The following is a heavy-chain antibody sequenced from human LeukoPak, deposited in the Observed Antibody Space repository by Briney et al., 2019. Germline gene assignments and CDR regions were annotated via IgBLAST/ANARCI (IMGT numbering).Heavy chain of an antibody. CDR3: ARDRPNTGFDFDY. D-gene: IGHD3-10*01. J-gene: IGHJ4*02. CDR2: ITSSSSTI. Sequence: PGGSLRLSCAASGFTFSSYSMNWVRQAPGRGLEWLSYITSSSSTIYYADSVKGRFTISRDNAKNSLYLQMNSLRDEDTAVYYCARDRPNTGFDFDYWGRGTLVTVSS. CDR1: GFTFSSYS. V-gene: IGHV3-48*02.